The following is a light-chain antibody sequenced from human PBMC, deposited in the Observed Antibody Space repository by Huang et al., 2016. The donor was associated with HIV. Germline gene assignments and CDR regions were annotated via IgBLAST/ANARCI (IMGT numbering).Light chain of an antibody. CDR3: QQYDSSPS. Sequence: EILLTQSPGTLSLSPGERATLSCRASQSVINYLAWYQQKHGQAPRLLIYGASSRATGIPDRFSGSGSGTDFTLTISRLEPEDFAVYYCQQYDSSPSFGRGTKLEIK. CDR1: QSVINY. J-gene: IGKJ2*03. CDR2: GAS. V-gene: IGKV3-20*01.